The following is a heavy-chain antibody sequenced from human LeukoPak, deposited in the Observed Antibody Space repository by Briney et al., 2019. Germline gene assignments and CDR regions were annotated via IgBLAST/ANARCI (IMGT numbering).Heavy chain of an antibody. D-gene: IGHD3-10*02. J-gene: IGHJ2*01. V-gene: IGHV4-34*01. CDR1: GGSFSVYY. CDR3: ATLGGGTMFDWYFDL. Sequence: SETLSLTCAVYGGSFSVYYWSWIRQPPGKGLEWIGEINHSGSTNYNPSLKSRVTISVDTSKNQFSLKLSSVTAADTAVYYCATLGGGTMFDWYFDLWGRGTLVTVSS. CDR2: INHSGST.